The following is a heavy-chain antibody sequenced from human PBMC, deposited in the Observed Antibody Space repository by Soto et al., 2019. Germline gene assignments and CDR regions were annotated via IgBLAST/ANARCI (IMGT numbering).Heavy chain of an antibody. CDR3: ARQGFGALHGRVDV. V-gene: IGHV4-59*08. CDR1: GGSISSYY. CDR2: VHHSWGS. J-gene: IGHJ6*02. D-gene: IGHD3-10*01. Sequence: QVQLQESGPGLVKPSETLSLSCTVSGGSISSYYWSWIRQPPGKGMEWIGYVHHSWGSTYNPSLHSPGAIPLATSMSQFSLKLTSVDATDTAVYYSARQGFGALHGRVDVWGQGTTVTVSS.